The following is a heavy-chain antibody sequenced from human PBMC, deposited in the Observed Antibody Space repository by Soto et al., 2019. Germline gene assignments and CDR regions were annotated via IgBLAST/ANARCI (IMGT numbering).Heavy chain of an antibody. CDR2: ILPIFGTG. V-gene: IGHV1-69*06. CDR3: ATSTPVGGMGV. D-gene: IGHD2-2*01. J-gene: IGHJ6*02. CDR1: GGTFSSYA. Sequence: QVQLVQSGAEVKKPGSSVKVSCKASGGTFSSYAINWVRQAPGQGLEWMGGILPIFGTGNYAQRFQDRVTITAEKSTRTPSMEPRSLRSEATAVYYLATSTPVGGMGVWGQGTRGTVS.